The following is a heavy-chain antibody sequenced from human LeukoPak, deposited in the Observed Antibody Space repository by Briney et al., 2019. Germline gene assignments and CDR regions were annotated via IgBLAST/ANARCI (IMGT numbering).Heavy chain of an antibody. Sequence: SQTLSLTCTVSGGSISSGGYYWSWIRQPPGKGLEWIGYIYHSGSTYYNPSLKSRVTISVDTSKNQFSLKLSSVTAADTAVYYCASYKTAMANFDYWGQGTLVTVSS. CDR3: ASYKTAMANFDY. D-gene: IGHD5-18*01. V-gene: IGHV4-30-2*01. CDR1: GGSISSGGYY. CDR2: IYHSGST. J-gene: IGHJ4*02.